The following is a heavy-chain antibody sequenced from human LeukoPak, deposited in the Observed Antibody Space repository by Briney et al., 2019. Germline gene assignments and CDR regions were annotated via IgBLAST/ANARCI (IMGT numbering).Heavy chain of an antibody. V-gene: IGHV1-18*01. J-gene: IGHJ4*02. CDR1: GYTFTSYG. CDR2: ISVYNGNT. CDR3: ARDYDLRRPQGDD. D-gene: IGHD3-3*01. Sequence: GASVKVSCTASGYTFTSYGISWVRQAPGQGLERMGWISVYNGNTNNTQKPQGRVTMTTDTSTSTAYIELRSLRSDTTAVYYCARDYDLRRPQGDDRGQGTLVTVSS.